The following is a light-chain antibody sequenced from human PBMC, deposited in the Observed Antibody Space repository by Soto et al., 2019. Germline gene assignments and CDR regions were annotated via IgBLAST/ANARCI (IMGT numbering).Light chain of an antibody. Sequence: DIQMTQSPSSLSASVGARVTITCRASQGISTYLVWYQQKPGTVPKLLIFAASTLQSGLPSRFSGSGSGTDFTLTISSLQPEDVATYYCQNYNGAPWTFGQGTKVEIK. J-gene: IGKJ1*01. V-gene: IGKV1-27*01. CDR1: QGISTY. CDR2: AAS. CDR3: QNYNGAPWT.